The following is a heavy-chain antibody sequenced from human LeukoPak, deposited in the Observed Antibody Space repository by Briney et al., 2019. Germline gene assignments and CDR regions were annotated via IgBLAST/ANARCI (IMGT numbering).Heavy chain of an antibody. CDR2: IYYSGST. Sequence: PSETLSLTCTVSGGSISSDNYYWGWLRQPPGKGLEGIGSIYYSGSTYYNPSLKSRVTISVDTSKNQFSLKLSSVTAADTAVYYCARGSSYDYSSPSGNWFDPWGQGTLVTVSS. CDR1: GGSISSDNYY. CDR3: ARGSSYDYSSPSGNWFDP. V-gene: IGHV4-39*07. J-gene: IGHJ5*02. D-gene: IGHD5-12*01.